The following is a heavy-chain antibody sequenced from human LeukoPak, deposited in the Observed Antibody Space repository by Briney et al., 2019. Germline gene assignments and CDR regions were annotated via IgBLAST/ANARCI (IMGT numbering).Heavy chain of an antibody. J-gene: IGHJ3*02. V-gene: IGHV3-30-3*01. D-gene: IGHD3-10*01. CDR2: ISYDGSNK. CDR3: AYGSGSYYNPTAFDI. Sequence: GGSLRLSCAASGFTFSSYAMHWVRQAPGKGLEWVAVISYDGSNKYYADSVKGRFTISRDNSKNTLYLQMNSLRAEDTAVYYRAYGSGSYYNPTAFDIWGQGTMVTVSS. CDR1: GFTFSSYA.